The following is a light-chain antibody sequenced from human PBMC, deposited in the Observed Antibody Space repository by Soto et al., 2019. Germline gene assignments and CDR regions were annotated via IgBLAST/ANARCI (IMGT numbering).Light chain of an antibody. J-gene: IGLJ3*02. Sequence: SYELTQPPSVSVAPGRTARITCGGSNIGSISVHWYRQKPGQAPVLVIYYNSDRPSGIPERISGTNSGNTATLTISRVEAGDEADYYCQVWDRSYDVWVFGGGTKLTVL. V-gene: IGLV3-21*04. CDR2: YNS. CDR1: NIGSIS. CDR3: QVWDRSYDVWV.